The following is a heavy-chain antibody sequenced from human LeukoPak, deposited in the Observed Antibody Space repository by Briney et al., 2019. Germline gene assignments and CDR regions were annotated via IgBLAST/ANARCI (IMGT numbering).Heavy chain of an antibody. J-gene: IGHJ4*02. V-gene: IGHV3-30*19. Sequence: GGSLRLSCAASGFTFSTYGMHWVRQAPGKGLEWVAFIRYDGSDTYDGSNKYYADSVKGRFTISRDNSKNMLYLQMNSLRAEDTAVYYCAGDFDYWGQGTLVTVSS. CDR3: AGDFDY. CDR2: IRYDGSDTYDGSNK. CDR1: GFTFSTYG.